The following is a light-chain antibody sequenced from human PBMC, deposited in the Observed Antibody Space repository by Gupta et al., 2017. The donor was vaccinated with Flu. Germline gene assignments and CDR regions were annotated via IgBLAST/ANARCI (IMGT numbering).Light chain of an antibody. J-gene: IGLJ2*01. V-gene: IGLV2-23*02. CDR3: CSYAGSSTLV. CDR1: SSDVGSYNL. Sequence: SITIACTGTSSDVGSYNLVSWYQQHPGKAPKLMIYEVTKRPSGVSDRCSGSKSGNTASLTISGLQAEDEADYYCCSYAGSSTLVFGGGTKLTVL. CDR2: EVT.